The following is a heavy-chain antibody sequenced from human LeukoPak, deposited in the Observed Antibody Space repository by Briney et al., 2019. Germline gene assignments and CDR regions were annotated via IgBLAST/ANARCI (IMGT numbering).Heavy chain of an antibody. CDR3: ASVTTYYYGMDV. J-gene: IGHJ6*02. D-gene: IGHD4-17*01. CDR1: GFTFSSYW. Sequence: GGSLRLSCAASGFTFSSYWMSWVRQAPGKGLEWVSYISSSGSTIYYADSVKGRFTISRDSAKNSLYLQMNSLRAEDTAVYYCASVTTYYYGMDVWGQGTTVTVSS. CDR2: ISSSGSTI. V-gene: IGHV3-48*04.